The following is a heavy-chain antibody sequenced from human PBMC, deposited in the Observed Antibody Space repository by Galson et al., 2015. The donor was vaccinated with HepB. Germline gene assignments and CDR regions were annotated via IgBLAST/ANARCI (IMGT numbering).Heavy chain of an antibody. J-gene: IGHJ6*02. CDR1: GFTVSSNY. D-gene: IGHD4-17*01. CDR2: IYSGGST. Sequence: EVQLVESGGGLVQPGGSLRLSCAASGFTVSSNYMSWVRQAPGKGLEWVSVIYSGGSTYYADSVKGRFTISRDNSKNTLYLQMNSLRAEDTAVYYCARGMSEVVDYGDYSYGMGVWGQGTTVTVSS. CDR3: ARGMSEVVDYGDYSYGMGV. V-gene: IGHV3-66*02.